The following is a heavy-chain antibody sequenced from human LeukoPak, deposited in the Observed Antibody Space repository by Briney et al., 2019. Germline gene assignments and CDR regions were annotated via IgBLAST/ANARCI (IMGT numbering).Heavy chain of an antibody. D-gene: IGHD3-10*01. Sequence: SETLSLTCTVSGGSISSSSYYWGWIRQPPGKGLEWIGSIYYSGSTYYNPSLKSRVTISVDTSKNQFSLKLSSVTAADTAVYYCARFWMVRGVNDAFDIWGQGTMVTVSS. CDR2: IYYSGST. CDR1: GGSISSSSYY. CDR3: ARFWMVRGVNDAFDI. J-gene: IGHJ3*02. V-gene: IGHV4-39*07.